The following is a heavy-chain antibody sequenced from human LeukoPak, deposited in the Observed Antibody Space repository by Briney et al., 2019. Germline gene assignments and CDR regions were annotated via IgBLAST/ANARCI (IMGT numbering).Heavy chain of an antibody. CDR1: GDSISSSSYY. Sequence: PSETLSLTCTVSGDSISSSSYYWGWIRQPPGKGLEWIGSISYSGITYYSPSLKSRVTISVDTSRNQFSLKLSSVTAADTAVYYCARDSSSWYDAFDIWGQGTMVTVSS. CDR3: ARDSSSWYDAFDI. CDR2: ISYSGIT. D-gene: IGHD6-13*01. J-gene: IGHJ3*02. V-gene: IGHV4-39*02.